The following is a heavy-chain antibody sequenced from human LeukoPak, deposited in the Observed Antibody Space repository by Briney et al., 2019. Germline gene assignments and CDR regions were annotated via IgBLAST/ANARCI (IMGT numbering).Heavy chain of an antibody. Sequence: GGSLRLSCAASGFTFNNYWMHWVRQAPGMGLVWVSSIRFDGGDTAYADSAKGRFTISRDNAKNTMFLQMNNLRAEDTAVYYCAKEIDGFDVWGQGTLVTVSS. J-gene: IGHJ3*01. CDR2: IRFDGGDT. CDR1: GFTFNNYW. V-gene: IGHV3-74*01. CDR3: AKEIDGFDV.